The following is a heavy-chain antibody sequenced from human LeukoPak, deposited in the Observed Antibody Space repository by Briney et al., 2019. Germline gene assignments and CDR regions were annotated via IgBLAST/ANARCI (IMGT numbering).Heavy chain of an antibody. CDR1: GGSISSYY. D-gene: IGHD2-15*01. Sequence: SETLSLTCTVSGGSISSYYWSWIRQPPGKGLEWIGYIYYSGSTNYNPSLKSRVTISVDTSKNQFSLKLSSVTAADTAVYYCARGYCSGGSCYSWYYYYGTDVWGQGTTVTVSS. CDR2: IYYSGST. CDR3: ARGYCSGGSCYSWYYYYGTDV. V-gene: IGHV4-59*01. J-gene: IGHJ6*02.